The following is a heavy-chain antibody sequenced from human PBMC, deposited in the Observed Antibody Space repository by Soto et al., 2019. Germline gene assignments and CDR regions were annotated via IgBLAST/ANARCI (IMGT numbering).Heavy chain of an antibody. CDR3: AKDRYGRTYVSFDY. J-gene: IGHJ4*02. CDR1: GFTFSSYW. CDR2: IKEEGSEK. Sequence: PGGSLRLSCAVSGFTFSSYWMSWVRQAPGKGLEWVANIKEEGSEKYYVDSVKGRFTISRDDSKNTVYLQMNSLRAEDTAIYYCAKDRYGRTYVSFDYWGQGVLVTSPQ. V-gene: IGHV3-7*03. D-gene: IGHD3-16*01.